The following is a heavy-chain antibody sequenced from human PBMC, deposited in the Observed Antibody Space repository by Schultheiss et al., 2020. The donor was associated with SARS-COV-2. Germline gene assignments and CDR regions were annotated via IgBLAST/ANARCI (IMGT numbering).Heavy chain of an antibody. D-gene: IGHD6-13*01. Sequence: SQTLSLTCTVSGGSISSSSYYWGWIRQSPGKGLEWIGEIYHSGSTNYNPSLKSRVTISVDKSKNQFSLKLSSVTAADTAVYYCARSNGVAAAGLGGAYWGQGTLVTVSS. J-gene: IGHJ4*02. V-gene: IGHV4-61*05. CDR1: GGSISSSSYY. CDR3: ARSNGVAAAGLGGAY. CDR2: IYHSGST.